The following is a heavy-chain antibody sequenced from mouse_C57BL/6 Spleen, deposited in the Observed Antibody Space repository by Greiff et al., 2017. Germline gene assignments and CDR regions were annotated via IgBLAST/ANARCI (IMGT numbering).Heavy chain of an antibody. CDR1: GFTFSDAW. V-gene: IGHV6-6*01. D-gene: IGHD2-3*01. J-gene: IGHJ2*01. CDR2: IRNKANNHAT. CDR3: TRGPIYDGYYFDY. Sequence: EVKVVESGGGLVQPGGSMKLSCAASGFTFSDAWMDWVRQSPEKGLEWVAEIRNKANNHATYYAESVKGRFTISRDDSKSSVYLQMNSLRAEDTGIYYCTRGPIYDGYYFDYWGQGTTLTVSS.